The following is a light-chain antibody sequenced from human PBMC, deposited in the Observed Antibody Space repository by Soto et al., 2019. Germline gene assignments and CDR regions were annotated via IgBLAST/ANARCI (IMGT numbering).Light chain of an antibody. CDR1: SSDVGGYNY. Sequence: QPASVSGSPGQSITISCTGTSSDVGGYNYVSWYQQHPGKAPKLLIYEVSYRPSGVSDRFSGSKSGNTASLTISGLQAEDEADYYCSSYTSGSLRVFGTGTKVTVL. CDR3: SSYTSGSLRV. V-gene: IGLV2-14*01. CDR2: EVS. J-gene: IGLJ1*01.